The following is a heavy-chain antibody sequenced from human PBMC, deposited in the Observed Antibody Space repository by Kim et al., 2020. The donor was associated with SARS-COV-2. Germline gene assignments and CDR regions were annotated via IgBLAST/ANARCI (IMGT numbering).Heavy chain of an antibody. Sequence: IYAQKFQGRVTRTEDTSTDTAYMELSSLRSEDTAVYYCAARMITFGGVIVHWGQGTLVTVSS. D-gene: IGHD3-16*02. V-gene: IGHV1-24*01. CDR3: AARMITFGGVIVH. J-gene: IGHJ4*02.